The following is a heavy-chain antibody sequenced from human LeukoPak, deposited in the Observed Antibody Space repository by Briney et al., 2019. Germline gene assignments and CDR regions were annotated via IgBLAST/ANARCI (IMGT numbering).Heavy chain of an antibody. CDR1: GFTVGNNY. D-gene: IGHD6-13*01. J-gene: IGHJ4*02. CDR3: ARDTPGIAASVNGG. CDR2: IYSGGST. Sequence: PGGSPRLSRTASGFTVGNNYMNWVRQAPGKGLEWVSLIYSGGSTYYADSVKGRFTISRDNSKNTLYLQMNSLRAEDTAVYYCARDTPGIAASVNGGWGQGTLVTVSS. V-gene: IGHV3-53*01.